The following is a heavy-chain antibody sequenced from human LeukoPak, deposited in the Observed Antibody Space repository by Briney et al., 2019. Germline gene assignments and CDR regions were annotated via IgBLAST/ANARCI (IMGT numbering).Heavy chain of an antibody. V-gene: IGHV3-9*01. Sequence: GGPLRLSCAASGFTFDDYGMHWVRQATGKGLEWVSGISWNSGSIGYADSVKGRFTISRDNAKNSLYLQMNSLRTEDTALYYCASGDYYDSSGSGSPFDYWGQGTLVTVSS. CDR3: ASGDYYDSSGSGSPFDY. CDR1: GFTFDDYG. D-gene: IGHD3-22*01. CDR2: ISWNSGSI. J-gene: IGHJ4*02.